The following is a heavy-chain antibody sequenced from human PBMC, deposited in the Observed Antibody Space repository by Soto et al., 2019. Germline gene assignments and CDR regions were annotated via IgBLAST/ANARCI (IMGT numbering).Heavy chain of an antibody. CDR3: ARDRAGQMGYYYYGMDV. V-gene: IGHV3-30-3*01. J-gene: IGHJ6*02. D-gene: IGHD3-10*01. CDR2: ISYDGSNK. CDR1: GFTFSSYA. Sequence: GGSLRLSCAASGFTFSSYAMHWVHQAPGKGLEWVAVISYDGSNKYYADSVKGRFTISRDNSKNTLYLQMNSLRAEDTAVYYCARDRAGQMGYYYYGMDVWGQGTTVTVSS.